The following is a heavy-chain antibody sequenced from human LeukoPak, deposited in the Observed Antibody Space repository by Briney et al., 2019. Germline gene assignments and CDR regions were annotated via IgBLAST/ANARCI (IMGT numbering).Heavy chain of an antibody. J-gene: IGHJ5*02. CDR1: GDSVSSNIAA. CDR3: AGGGEAAGTNGLDP. Sequence: SQTLSLTCAIAGDSVSSNIAAWNWIRQSPSRGLEWLGRTYYRSKWYNEYAVSVKSRIIINPDTSKNQFSLQLKSVTPEDTAVYYCAGGGEAAGTNGLDPWGQGTLVTVSS. V-gene: IGHV6-1*01. CDR2: TYYRSKWYN. D-gene: IGHD6-13*01.